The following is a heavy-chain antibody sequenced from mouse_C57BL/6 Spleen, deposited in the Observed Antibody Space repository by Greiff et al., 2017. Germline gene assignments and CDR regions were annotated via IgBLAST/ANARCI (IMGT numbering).Heavy chain of an antibody. CDR3: ARGPYYYGSSYGDY. V-gene: IGHV1-55*01. Sequence: QVQLQQPGAELVKPGASVKMSCKASGYTFTSYWITWVKQRPGQGLEWIGDIYPGSGSPNYNEKFKSKATLTVDTSSSTAYMQLSSLTSEDSAVYYCARGPYYYGSSYGDYWGQGTTLTVSS. D-gene: IGHD1-1*01. CDR2: IYPGSGSP. J-gene: IGHJ2*01. CDR1: GYTFTSYW.